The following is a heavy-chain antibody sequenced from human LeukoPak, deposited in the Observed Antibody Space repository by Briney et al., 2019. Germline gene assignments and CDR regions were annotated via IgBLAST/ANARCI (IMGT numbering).Heavy chain of an antibody. J-gene: IGHJ5*02. D-gene: IGHD2-2*02. CDR1: GGSFSGYY. Sequence: SETLSLTCAVYGGSFSGYYWSGIRQPPGKGLEWIGEINHSGSTNYNPSLKSRVTIPVHTSKNQFSLNLSSVTAAATAVYYCASRYGCSSTSCYTNSNNWFDPWGQGTLVTVSS. CDR3: ASRYGCSSTSCYTNSNNWFDP. V-gene: IGHV4-34*01. CDR2: INHSGST.